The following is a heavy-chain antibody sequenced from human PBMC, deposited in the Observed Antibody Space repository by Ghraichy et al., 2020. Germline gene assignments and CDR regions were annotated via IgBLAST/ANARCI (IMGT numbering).Heavy chain of an antibody. CDR3: AKLYYYGSGIGSDY. J-gene: IGHJ4*02. CDR2: FSATDNST. Sequence: VSSFSATDNSTSYAESVKGRFTISRDNSKNTVYLQMHSLSFEDTAVSYCAKLYYYGSGIGSDYWCQGFLVLVSS. D-gene: IGHD3-10*01. V-gene: IGHV3-23*01.